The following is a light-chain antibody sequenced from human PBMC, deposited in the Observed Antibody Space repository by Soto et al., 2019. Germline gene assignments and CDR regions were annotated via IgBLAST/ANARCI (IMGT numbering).Light chain of an antibody. Sequence: QSALTQPASVSGSPGQSITISCTGTSSDVGSYNLVSWYQQHPGKAPKLMIYEGSKRPSGVSNRFSGSKSGNTASLTISGPQAEEEADYYCCSYAGSTFYVFGTGTKATVL. CDR1: SSDVGSYNL. J-gene: IGLJ1*01. CDR2: EGS. CDR3: CSYAGSTFYV. V-gene: IGLV2-23*01.